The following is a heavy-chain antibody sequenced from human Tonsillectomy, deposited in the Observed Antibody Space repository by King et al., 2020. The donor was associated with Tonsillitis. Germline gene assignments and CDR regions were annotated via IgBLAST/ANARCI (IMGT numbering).Heavy chain of an antibody. J-gene: IGHJ4*02. V-gene: IGHV4-39*07. D-gene: IGHD6-19*01. CDR2: IYYSGST. CDR1: GGSISSSSYY. CDR3: AGPYPRSGRPQRDFDY. Sequence: QLQESGPGLVKPSETLSFTCTVSGGSISSSSYYWGWIRQPPGKGLEWIGSIYYSGSTYLNPSLKSRVTITIDTSKNQFSLRLSSVTAADTAVYYCAGPYPRSGRPQRDFDYWGQGTLVTVSS.